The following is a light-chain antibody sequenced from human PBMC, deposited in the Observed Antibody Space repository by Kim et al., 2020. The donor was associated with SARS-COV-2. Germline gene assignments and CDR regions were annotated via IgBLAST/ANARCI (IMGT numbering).Light chain of an antibody. CDR3: QQYNNWPPT. CDR1: QSVSSN. J-gene: IGKJ4*01. CDR2: DAS. Sequence: EIVLTQSPATLSLSPGERATLSCRASQSVSSNLAWYHQKPGQAPRLLIYDASNRATGIPARFSGSGSGTDFTLTISSLQPEDFAVYYCQQYNNWPPTFGGGTKVDIK. V-gene: IGKV3D-15*01.